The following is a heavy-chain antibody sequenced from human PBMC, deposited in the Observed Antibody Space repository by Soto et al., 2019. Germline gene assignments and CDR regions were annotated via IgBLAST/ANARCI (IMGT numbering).Heavy chain of an antibody. CDR2: INYSGNT. J-gene: IGHJ3*01. Sequence: QVHLQESGPGLVRPSHTLSLTCTVSGASISSAGYFWTWIRQRPGKGLVWIGNINYSGNTYYNPSLKSRVTISTDTSKNHYSLNLISMTAADTAVYYCARAVSNAFDVWGQGTMVTVSS. CDR3: ARAVSNAFDV. D-gene: IGHD4-4*01. CDR1: GASISSAGYF. V-gene: IGHV4-31*03.